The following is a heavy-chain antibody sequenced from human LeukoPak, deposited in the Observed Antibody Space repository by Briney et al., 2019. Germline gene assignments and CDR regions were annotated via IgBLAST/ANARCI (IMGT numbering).Heavy chain of an antibody. J-gene: IGHJ5*02. V-gene: IGHV4-34*01. CDR2: ISHSGST. Sequence: SETLSLTCAVYGGSFSTYYWSWIRQPPGKGLEWIGEISHSGSTNYNPSLKSRVTISVDMSKNQFSLKLSSVTAADTAVYYCAGDYDSSGYYYSSWGQGTLVTVSS. D-gene: IGHD3-22*01. CDR3: AGDYDSSGYYYSS. CDR1: GGSFSTYY.